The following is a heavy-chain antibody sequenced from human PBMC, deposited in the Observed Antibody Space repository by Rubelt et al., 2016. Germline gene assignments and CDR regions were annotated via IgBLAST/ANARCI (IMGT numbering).Heavy chain of an antibody. CDR3: ARERSI. Sequence: VRQAPGKGLEWVSSIRASGGSTYYAESVEGRFTISRDNSKNTVYLQMNSLRAEDTAVYYCARERSIWGQGTLVTVSS. J-gene: IGHJ4*02. V-gene: IGHV3-23*01. CDR2: IRASGGST.